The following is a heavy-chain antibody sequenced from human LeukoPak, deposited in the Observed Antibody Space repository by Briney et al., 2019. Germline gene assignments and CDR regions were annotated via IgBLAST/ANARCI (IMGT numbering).Heavy chain of an antibody. J-gene: IGHJ5*02. Sequence: EASVKVSCKASGYTFTSYYMHWVRQAPGQGLEWMGIINPSGGSTSYAQKFQGRVTMTRDTSTSTVYMELSSLRSEDTAVYYYARSVVVPAAPMYWFDPWGQGTLVTVSS. V-gene: IGHV1-46*03. D-gene: IGHD2-2*01. CDR3: ARSVVVPAAPMYWFDP. CDR2: INPSGGST. CDR1: GYTFTSYY.